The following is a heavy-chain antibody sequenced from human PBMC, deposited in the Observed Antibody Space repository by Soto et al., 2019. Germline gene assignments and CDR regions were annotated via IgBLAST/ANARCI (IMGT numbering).Heavy chain of an antibody. J-gene: IGHJ6*02. Sequence: SVKVSCKASGGTFSSYAISWVRQAPGQGLEWMGGIIPIFGTANYAQKFQGRVTITADESTSTAYMELSSLRSGDTAVYYCARGSYYYDSYYYYGMDVWGQGTTVTVS. D-gene: IGHD3-22*01. V-gene: IGHV1-69*13. CDR1: GGTFSSYA. CDR3: ARGSYYYDSYYYYGMDV. CDR2: IIPIFGTA.